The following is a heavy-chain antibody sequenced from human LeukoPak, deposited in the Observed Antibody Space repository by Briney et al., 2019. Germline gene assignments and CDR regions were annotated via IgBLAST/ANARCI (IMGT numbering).Heavy chain of an antibody. CDR1: GGSFSGYY. CDR2: INHSGST. J-gene: IGHJ4*02. Sequence: SETLSLTCAVYGGSFSGYYWSWIRQPPGKGLEWIGEINHSGSTNYNPSLKSRVTISVDTSKNQFSLKLSSVTAADTAVYYCARARQVEMATDNYPHFDYWGQGTLVTVS. CDR3: ARARQVEMATDNYPHFDY. D-gene: IGHD5-24*01. V-gene: IGHV4-34*01.